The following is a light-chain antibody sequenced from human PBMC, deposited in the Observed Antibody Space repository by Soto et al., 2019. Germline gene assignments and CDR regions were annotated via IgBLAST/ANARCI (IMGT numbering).Light chain of an antibody. V-gene: IGKV1-5*03. Sequence: DIEITQSPSTRSASVGDRVTMTCLASQSISNSLAWYQQKPGKAPKLLIYRASALQSGVPSRFSGSGSGTEFTLTISTLQPDDFATYYCQQYNTYTWTFGQGTKVDI. CDR2: RAS. CDR1: QSISNS. CDR3: QQYNTYTWT. J-gene: IGKJ1*01.